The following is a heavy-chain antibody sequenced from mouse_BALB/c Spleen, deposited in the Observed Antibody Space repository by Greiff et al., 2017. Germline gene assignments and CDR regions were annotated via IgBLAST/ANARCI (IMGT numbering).Heavy chain of an antibody. CDR3: ARKEDYRSAWFAY. V-gene: IGHV2-9*02. D-gene: IGHD2-14*01. CDR2: IWAGGST. CDR1: GFSLTSYG. Sequence: VKLVESGPGLVAPSQSLSITCTVSGFSLTSYGVSWVRQPPGKGLEWLGVIWAGGSTNYNSALMSRLSISKDNSKSQVFLKMNSLQTDDTAMYYCARKEDYRSAWFAYWGQGTLVTVSA. J-gene: IGHJ3*01.